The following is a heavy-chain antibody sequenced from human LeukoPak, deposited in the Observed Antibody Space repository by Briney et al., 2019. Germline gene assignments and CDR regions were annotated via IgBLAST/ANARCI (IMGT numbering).Heavy chain of an antibody. D-gene: IGHD1-1*01. V-gene: IGHV3-66*02. CDR1: GFTVSSNY. CDR2: IYSGGST. Sequence: PGGSLRLSCAASGFTVSSNYMSWVRQAPGKGLEWVSVIYSGGSTYYADSVKGRFTNSRDNSKNTLYLQMNSLRAEDTAVYYCARVFSGTFDYWGQGTLVTVSS. CDR3: ARVFSGTFDY. J-gene: IGHJ4*02.